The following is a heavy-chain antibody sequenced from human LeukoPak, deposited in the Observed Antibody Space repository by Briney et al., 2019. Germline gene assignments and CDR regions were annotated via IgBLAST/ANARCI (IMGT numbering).Heavy chain of an antibody. CDR3: ARAADSSGYYDY. CDR1: GFTFSSYA. Sequence: GGSLRLSCAASGFTFSSYAVSWVRQAPGKGLEWVSAISGSGGSTYYADSVKGRFTISRDNSENTLYLQMNSLRAEDTAVYYCARAADSSGYYDYWGQGTQVTVSS. CDR2: ISGSGGST. D-gene: IGHD3-22*01. V-gene: IGHV3-23*01. J-gene: IGHJ4*02.